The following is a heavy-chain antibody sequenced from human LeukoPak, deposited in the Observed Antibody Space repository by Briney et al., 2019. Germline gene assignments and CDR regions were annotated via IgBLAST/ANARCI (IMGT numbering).Heavy chain of an antibody. V-gene: IGHV1-2*02. J-gene: IGHJ4*02. D-gene: IGHD3-9*01. CDR3: ATDNYGMLDY. CDR1: GYTFTDYY. CDR2: VDPRSGIT. Sequence: ASVKVSCKASGYTFTDYYIHWVRRAPGQGLEWMGWVDPRSGITKCIQKFQGRVTMTRDTSINTVYVDLSGLTFDDTAVYYCATDNYGMLDYWGQGTLVTVSS.